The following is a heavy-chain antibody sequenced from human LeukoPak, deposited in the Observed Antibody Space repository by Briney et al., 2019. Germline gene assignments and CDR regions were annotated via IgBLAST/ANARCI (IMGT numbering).Heavy chain of an antibody. CDR2: IIPIFGTA. CDR1: GGTFSSYA. V-gene: IGHV1-69*13. J-gene: IGHJ4*02. CDR3: ARDESSGSYYFDY. D-gene: IGHD1-26*01. Sequence: GASVKVSCKASGGTFSSYAISWVRQAPGQGLEWMGGIIPIFGTANYAQKFQGRVTITADESTSTAYMELRSLRSDDTAVYYCARDESSGSYYFDYWGQGTLVTVSS.